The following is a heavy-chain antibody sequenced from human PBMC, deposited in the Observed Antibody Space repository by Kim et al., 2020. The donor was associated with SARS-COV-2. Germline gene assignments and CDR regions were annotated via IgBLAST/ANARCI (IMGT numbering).Heavy chain of an antibody. CDR1: GGTFSSYA. D-gene: IGHD6-13*01. V-gene: IGHV1-69*13. Sequence: SVKVSCKASGGTFSSYAISWVRQAPEQGLEWMGGIIPIFGTANYAQKFQGRVTITADESTSTAYMELSSLRSEDTAVYYCANVAARRHAFDIWGQGTMVTVSS. CDR3: ANVAARRHAFDI. J-gene: IGHJ3*02. CDR2: IIPIFGTA.